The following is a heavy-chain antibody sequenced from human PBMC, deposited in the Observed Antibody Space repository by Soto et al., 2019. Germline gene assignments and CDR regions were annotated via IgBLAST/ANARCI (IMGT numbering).Heavy chain of an antibody. V-gene: IGHV1-8*01. Sequence: ASGKVSCKASGYTFTRYDINWVRHATGQGLEWMGWMNPNSGNTGYAQKFQGRVTMTRNTSISTAYMELSSLRSEDTAVYYCARGLRYQVDIDYWGQGTLVTVSS. CDR3: ARGLRYQVDIDY. CDR2: MNPNSGNT. CDR1: GYTFTRYD. D-gene: IGHD2-2*01. J-gene: IGHJ4*02.